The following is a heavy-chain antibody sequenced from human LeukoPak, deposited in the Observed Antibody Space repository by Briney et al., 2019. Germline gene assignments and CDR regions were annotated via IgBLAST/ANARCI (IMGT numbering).Heavy chain of an antibody. Sequence: SETLSLTCTVSGGSMTSNNYYRGWIRQPPGKGLEWIGNIHYSGSTYYSPSLKNRVTISVDTSKNQFSLRLKSVTAADTAVYYCWRPHCSNSVCSSSRVDFWGQGTLVTVSS. CDR2: IHYSGST. CDR1: GGSMTSNNYY. D-gene: IGHD2-8*01. J-gene: IGHJ4*02. V-gene: IGHV4-39*01. CDR3: WRPHCSNSVCSSSRVDF.